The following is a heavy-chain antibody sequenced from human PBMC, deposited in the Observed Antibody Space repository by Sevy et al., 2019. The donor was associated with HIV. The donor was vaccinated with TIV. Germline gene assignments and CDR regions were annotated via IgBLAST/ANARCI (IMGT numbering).Heavy chain of an antibody. V-gene: IGHV1-2*02. CDR3: ARSGAKYYDGYGYDWLDP. CDR1: AHRFTDYF. J-gene: IGHJ5*02. CDR2: INPKNGDT. D-gene: IGHD3-22*01. Sequence: ASVKVSCKASAHRFTDYFMYWMRQAPGQGLEWMGWINPKNGDTKYAQTLQGRVTLTRDTSMSTAYMELSRLTSDDSAVYYGARSGAKYYDGYGYDWLDPWGQGTLVTVSS.